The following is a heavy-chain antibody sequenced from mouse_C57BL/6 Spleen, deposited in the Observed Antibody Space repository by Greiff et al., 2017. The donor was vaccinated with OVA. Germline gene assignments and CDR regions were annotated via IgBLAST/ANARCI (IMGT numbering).Heavy chain of an antibody. V-gene: IGHV1-80*01. CDR1: GYAFSSYW. D-gene: IGHD1-1*01. Sequence: QVQLQQSGAELVKPGASVKISCKASGYAFSSYWMNWVKQRPGKGLEWIGQIYPGDGDTNYNGKFKGKATLTADKSSSTAYMQLSSLTSEDSAVYFCARRGVYYGSSYWYFDVWGTGTTVTVSS. CDR3: ARRGVYYGSSYWYFDV. J-gene: IGHJ1*03. CDR2: IYPGDGDT.